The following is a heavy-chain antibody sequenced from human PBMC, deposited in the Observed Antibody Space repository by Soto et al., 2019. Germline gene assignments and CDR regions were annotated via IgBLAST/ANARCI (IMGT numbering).Heavy chain of an antibody. CDR2: IYSGGST. Sequence: EVQLVESGGGLIQPGGSLRLSCAASGFTVSSNYMSWVRQAPGKGLEWVSVIYSGGSTYYEDSVKGRFTISRDNSKNTLYLQMISLRAEDTAVYYCARDRVESGYPEYFQHWGQGTLVTVSS. V-gene: IGHV3-53*01. D-gene: IGHD3-22*01. J-gene: IGHJ1*01. CDR3: ARDRVESGYPEYFQH. CDR1: GFTVSSNY.